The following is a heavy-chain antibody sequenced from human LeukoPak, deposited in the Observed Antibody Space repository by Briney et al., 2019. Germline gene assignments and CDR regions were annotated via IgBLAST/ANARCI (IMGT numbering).Heavy chain of an antibody. D-gene: IGHD3-22*01. CDR2: IYSGGST. CDR1: GFIVSTNY. CDR3: ASLYDSSQGAFDI. Sequence: GGSLRLSCAASGFIVSTNYMSWVRQAPGKGLEWVSVIYSGGSTLYADSVKGRFTISRDKSKNTLYLQMNSLRAEDTAVYYCASLYDSSQGAFDIWGQGTTVTVSS. V-gene: IGHV3-53*01. J-gene: IGHJ3*02.